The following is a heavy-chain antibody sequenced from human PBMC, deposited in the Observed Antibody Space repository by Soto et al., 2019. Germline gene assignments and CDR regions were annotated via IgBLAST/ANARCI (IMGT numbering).Heavy chain of an antibody. J-gene: IGHJ4*02. CDR1: GLTFSSYW. V-gene: IGHV3-7*01. Sequence: EVQLVESGGGLVQPGGSLRLSCVVSGLTFSSYWISWVRQAPGKGLEWVANINQDGSESYYVDSVKGRFTISRDNAKNSLYLQMTSLRAEDTAVYYCARPARECSSPGCANWGQGTLVTVSS. CDR3: ARPARECSSPGCAN. CDR2: INQDGSES. D-gene: IGHD2-2*01.